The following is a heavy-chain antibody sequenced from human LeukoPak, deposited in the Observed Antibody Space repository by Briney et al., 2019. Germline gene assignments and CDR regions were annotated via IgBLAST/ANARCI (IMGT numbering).Heavy chain of an antibody. D-gene: IGHD6-19*01. J-gene: IGHJ5*02. CDR3: ARDLMAGIAVAVDP. CDR2: INPNSGGT. V-gene: IGHV1-2*02. Sequence: GASVKVSCKASGYTFTGYYMHWVRQAPGQGLEWMGWINPNSGGTNYAQKFQGRVTMTRDTSISTAYMELSRLRSDDTAVYYCARDLMAGIAVAVDPWGQGTLVTVSS. CDR1: GYTFTGYY.